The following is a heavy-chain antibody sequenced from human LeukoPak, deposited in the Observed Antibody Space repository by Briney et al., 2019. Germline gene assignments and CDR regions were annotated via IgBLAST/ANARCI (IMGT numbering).Heavy chain of an antibody. CDR2: ISSSSSYI. V-gene: IGHV3-21*01. D-gene: IGHD3-10*01. J-gene: IGHJ4*02. Sequence: GGSLRLSCAASGFTFSSYSMNWVRQAPGKGLEWVSSISSSSSYIYYADSVKGRFTISRDNAKNSLYLQMNSLRAEDTAVYYCARSSREGSGSYWDYYFDYWGQGTLVTVSS. CDR1: GFTFSSYS. CDR3: ARSSREGSGSYWDYYFDY.